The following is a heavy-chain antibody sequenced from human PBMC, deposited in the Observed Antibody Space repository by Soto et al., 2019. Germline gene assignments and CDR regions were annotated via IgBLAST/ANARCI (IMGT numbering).Heavy chain of an antibody. CDR1: GFTFNSYA. CDR3: VRKYPVTPPCYY. J-gene: IGHJ4*01. Sequence: GGSLRLSCAASGFTFNSYAMNWVRQAPGKGLAWVSAIGTDGNTYYANSVKGRFTISRDNSRTTLYLQMNSLRVEDTALYYCVRKYPVTPPCYYWGQGTLVTVSS. D-gene: IGHD2-2*01. V-gene: IGHV3-23*01. CDR2: IGTDGNT.